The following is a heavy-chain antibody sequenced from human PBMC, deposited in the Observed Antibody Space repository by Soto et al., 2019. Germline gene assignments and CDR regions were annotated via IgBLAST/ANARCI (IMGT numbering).Heavy chain of an antibody. CDR2: ISYDGSNK. CDR1: GFTFSSYA. Sequence: QVQLVESGGGVVQPGRSLRLSCAASGFTFSSYAMHWVRQAPGKGLEWVAVISYDGSNKYYADSVKGRFTISRDNSKNTLYLQMSSLRAEATAVYYCARAGCDGGSCYTLVGLRYGMDVWGQGTTVTVSS. V-gene: IGHV3-30-3*01. D-gene: IGHD2-15*01. CDR3: ARAGCDGGSCYTLVGLRYGMDV. J-gene: IGHJ6*02.